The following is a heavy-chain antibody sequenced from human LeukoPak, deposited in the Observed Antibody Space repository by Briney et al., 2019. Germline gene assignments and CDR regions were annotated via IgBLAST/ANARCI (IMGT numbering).Heavy chain of an antibody. CDR2: INGAGDGI. V-gene: IGHV3-23*01. CDR3: AKDRPNGMDV. J-gene: IGHJ6*02. Sequence: GGSLRLSCVASGFTFHNYAMSWVRQAPGKGLEWVCGINGAGDGIYYADSVKGRFAISRDNSRNSLYLQVNSLRAEDTAVYYCAKDRPNGMDVWGQGTTVIVSS. CDR1: GFTFHNYA.